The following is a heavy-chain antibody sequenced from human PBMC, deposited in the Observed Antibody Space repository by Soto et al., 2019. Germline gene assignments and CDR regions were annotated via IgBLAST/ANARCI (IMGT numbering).Heavy chain of an antibody. V-gene: IGHV1-69*13. CDR1: GGTFSSYA. CDR3: ARDATIAASSFDY. D-gene: IGHD6-13*01. CDR2: IIPIFGTA. J-gene: IGHJ4*02. Sequence: SVKVSCKASGGTFSSYAISWVRQAPGQGLEWMGGIIPIFGTANYAQKFQGRVTITADESTSTAYMELSSLRSEDTAVYYCARDATIAASSFDYWGQGTLVTVSS.